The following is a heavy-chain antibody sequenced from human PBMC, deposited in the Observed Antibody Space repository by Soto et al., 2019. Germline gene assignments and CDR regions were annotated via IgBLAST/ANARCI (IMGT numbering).Heavy chain of an antibody. V-gene: IGHV5-51*01. D-gene: IGHD2-15*01. CDR2: IYFGHPNV. CDR1: GDNFSTYW. CDR3: ARRRNKVVAPFDF. Sequence: PGESLKISCQGSGDNFSTYWIGWVRQLHGKGLEWMGIIYFGHPNVRYSPSLQGQVTISADKSISTAYLQWSSLKASDAAMYYCARRRNKVVAPFDFWGQGTLVTVSS. J-gene: IGHJ4*02.